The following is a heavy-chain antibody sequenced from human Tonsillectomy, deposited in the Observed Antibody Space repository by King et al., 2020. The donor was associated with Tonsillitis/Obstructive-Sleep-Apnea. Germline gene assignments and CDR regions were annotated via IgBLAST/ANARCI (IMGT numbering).Heavy chain of an antibody. J-gene: IGHJ3*02. CDR3: SRDVRDSGITILGVVIPGDAFDI. Sequence: VQLVESGGGLVQPGRSLRLSCTASGFTFGDYAMSWVRQAPGKGLEWGGFIRSKAYGGTTEYAASVKGRFTISRDDSKSIAYLQMNSLKTEDTAVYYCSRDVRDSGITILGVVIPGDAFDIWAQGTMVPVSS. CDR2: IRSKAYGGTT. V-gene: IGHV3-49*04. CDR1: GFTFGDYA. D-gene: IGHD3-3*01.